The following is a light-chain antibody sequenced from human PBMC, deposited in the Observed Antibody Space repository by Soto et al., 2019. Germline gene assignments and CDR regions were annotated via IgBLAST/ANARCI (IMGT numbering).Light chain of an antibody. Sequence: DIQMTQSPSSLSASVGDRVTITCRASQGISNNLAWYKQKPGEVPKLLIYAASTLQSGVPSRFSGSGSGTDFTLTISSLQPEDVATYYCQKYNSVPITFGQGTRLEIK. V-gene: IGKV1-27*01. CDR2: AAS. CDR3: QKYNSVPIT. J-gene: IGKJ5*01. CDR1: QGISNN.